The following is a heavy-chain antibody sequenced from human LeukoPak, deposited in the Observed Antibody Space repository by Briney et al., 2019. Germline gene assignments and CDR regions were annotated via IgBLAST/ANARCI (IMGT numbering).Heavy chain of an antibody. CDR2: IIPIVEIA. CDR3: ARGILSPGAFEV. V-gene: IGHV1-69*04. Sequence: SVNVSCKASGGTFSSYGISWVRQAPGQGLEWMGRIIPIVEIAKSAQKFQDRVTITVDKFTSTAYMELSSLRSEDTAVYYCARGILSPGAFEVWGQGTMGTVSA. CDR1: GGTFSSYG. J-gene: IGHJ3*01.